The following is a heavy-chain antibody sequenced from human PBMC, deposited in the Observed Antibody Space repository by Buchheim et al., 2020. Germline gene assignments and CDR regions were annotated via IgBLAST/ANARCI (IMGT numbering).Heavy chain of an antibody. Sequence: EVQLLQSGGGLVQPGGSLRLSCAASGFMFSTFSMRWLRQAPGKGLEWVSVIGAGGTNTHYADSVKGRFTISRDNSKNTLYLQMDSLTVEDTAVYYCVKGYSGNYLAIDALETWGQGT. CDR2: IGAGGTNT. V-gene: IGHV3-23*01. D-gene: IGHD1-26*01. CDR3: VKGYSGNYLAIDALET. CDR1: GFMFSTFS. J-gene: IGHJ3*02.